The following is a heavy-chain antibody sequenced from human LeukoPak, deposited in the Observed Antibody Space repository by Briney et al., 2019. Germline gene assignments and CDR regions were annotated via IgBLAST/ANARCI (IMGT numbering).Heavy chain of an antibody. CDR1: GGSISSSNW. V-gene: IGHV4-4*02. Sequence: SETLSLTCAVSGGSISSSNWWSWVRQPPGKGLEWIGEIYHSGSTNYNPSLKSRVTIPVDKSKNQFSLKLSSVTAADTAVYYCARGIGYGSNSDYWGQGTLVTVSS. CDR3: ARGIGYGSNSDY. CDR2: IYHSGST. D-gene: IGHD3-10*01. J-gene: IGHJ4*02.